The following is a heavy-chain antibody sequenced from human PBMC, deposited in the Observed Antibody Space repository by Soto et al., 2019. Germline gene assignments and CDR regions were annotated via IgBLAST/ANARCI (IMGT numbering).Heavy chain of an antibody. J-gene: IGHJ3*02. V-gene: IGHV4-59*08. CDR3: ASLNGTVTSLGPRNEVVDI. CDR1: GGSISSYY. Sequence: SETLSLTCTVSGGSISSYYWSWIRQPPGKGLEWIGYIYYSGSTNYNPSLKSRVTISVDTSKNQFSLKLSSVTAADTAVYYCASLNGTVTSLGPRNEVVDIWGQGTMVTVSS. CDR2: IYYSGST. D-gene: IGHD4-17*01.